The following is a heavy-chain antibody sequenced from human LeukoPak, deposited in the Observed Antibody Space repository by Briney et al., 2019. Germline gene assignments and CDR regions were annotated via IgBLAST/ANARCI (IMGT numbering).Heavy chain of an antibody. CDR3: ARDLLALCSSTSCLDY. Sequence: GGSLRLSCAASGFTFSSYSMNWVRQAPGKGLEWVSSISSSSSYIYYADSVKGRFTISRDNAKNSLYLQMNSLRAEDTAVYYCARDLLALCSSTSCLDYWGQGTLVTVSS. V-gene: IGHV3-21*01. D-gene: IGHD2-2*01. J-gene: IGHJ4*02. CDR1: GFTFSSYS. CDR2: ISSSSSYI.